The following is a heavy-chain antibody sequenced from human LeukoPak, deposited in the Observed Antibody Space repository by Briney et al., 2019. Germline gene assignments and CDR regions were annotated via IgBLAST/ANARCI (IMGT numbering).Heavy chain of an antibody. D-gene: IGHD6-13*01. CDR3: ARARSSSWRDAFDI. J-gene: IGHJ3*02. CDR2: ISSSSNYI. V-gene: IGHV3-21*01. Sequence: KTGGSLRLSCAASGFTFSSYSMNWVRQAPGKGLEWVSSISSSSNYIYYADSVKGRFTISRDNAKNSLYLQMNSLRAEDTAVYYCARARSSSWRDAFDIWGEGTMVTVSS. CDR1: GFTFSSYS.